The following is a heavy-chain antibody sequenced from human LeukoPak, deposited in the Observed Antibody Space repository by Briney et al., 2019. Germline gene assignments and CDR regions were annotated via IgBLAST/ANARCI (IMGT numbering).Heavy chain of an antibody. V-gene: IGHV4-30-2*01. D-gene: IGHD1-26*01. Sequence: SETLSLTCAVSGGSISSGGYSWSWIRQPPGKGLEWIGYIYHSGSTYYNPSLKSRVTISEDRSKNQFSLKLSSVTAADTAVYYCARVRGSREFDYWGQGTLVTVSS. J-gene: IGHJ4*02. CDR3: ARVRGSREFDY. CDR1: GGSISSGGYS. CDR2: IYHSGST.